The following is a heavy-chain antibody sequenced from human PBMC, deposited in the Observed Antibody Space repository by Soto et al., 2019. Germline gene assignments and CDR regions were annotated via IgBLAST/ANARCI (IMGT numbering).Heavy chain of an antibody. CDR1: GGSISSGGYY. Sequence: PSETLSLTCTVSGGSISSGGYYWSWIRQHPGKGLEWIGYIYYSGSTYYNPSLKSRVTISVDTSKNQFSLKLSSLTAADTAVYYCARDSYCSSTSCSGDPFDYWGQGTLVTVSS. CDR3: ARDSYCSSTSCSGDPFDY. CDR2: IYYSGST. V-gene: IGHV4-31*03. D-gene: IGHD2-2*01. J-gene: IGHJ4*02.